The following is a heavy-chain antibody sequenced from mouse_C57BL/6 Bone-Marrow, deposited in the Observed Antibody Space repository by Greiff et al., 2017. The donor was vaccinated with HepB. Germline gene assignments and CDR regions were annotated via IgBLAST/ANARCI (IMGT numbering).Heavy chain of an antibody. V-gene: IGHV5-2*01. J-gene: IGHJ1*03. CDR1: EYEFPSHD. CDR3: ATHADYYGGSYVSWYFDG. CDR2: INSDGGST. Sequence: EVQLVESGGGLVQPGESLKLSCESNEYEFPSHDMSWVRKTPEKGLELVAAINSDGGSTYYPDNMERRFIISRDNTKKTLYLQMSSLRSEDTALYYGATHADYYGGSYVSWYFDGWGTGTTVTVSS. D-gene: IGHD1-1*01.